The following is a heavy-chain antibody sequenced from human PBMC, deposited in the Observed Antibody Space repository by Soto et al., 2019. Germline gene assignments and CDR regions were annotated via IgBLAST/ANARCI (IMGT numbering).Heavy chain of an antibody. CDR2: IIPILGIA. Sequence: QVQLVQSGAEVKKPGSSVKVSCKASGGTFSSYTISWVRQAPGQGLEWMGRIIPILGIANYAQKFQGRVTITADKSTRAADMELGSLGSEDTAVYYGARLGYYDSSGSLAYWGQGTLVTVSS. J-gene: IGHJ4*02. CDR1: GGTFSSYT. V-gene: IGHV1-69*02. CDR3: ARLGYYDSSGSLAY. D-gene: IGHD3-22*01.